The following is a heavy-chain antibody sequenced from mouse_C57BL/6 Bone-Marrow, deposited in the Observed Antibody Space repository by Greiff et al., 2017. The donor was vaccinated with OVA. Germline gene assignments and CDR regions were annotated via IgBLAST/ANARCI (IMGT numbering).Heavy chain of an antibody. V-gene: IGHV1-22*01. CDR2: INPNNGGT. CDR1: GYTFTDYN. Sequence: EVQLVESGPELVKPGASVKMSCKASGYTFTDYNMHWVKQSHGKSLEWIGYINPNNGGTSYNQKFKGKATLTVNKSSSTAYMELRSLTSEDSAVYYCARSLYGNFHYYAMDYWGQGTSVTVSS. J-gene: IGHJ4*01. CDR3: ARSLYGNFHYYAMDY. D-gene: IGHD2-1*01.